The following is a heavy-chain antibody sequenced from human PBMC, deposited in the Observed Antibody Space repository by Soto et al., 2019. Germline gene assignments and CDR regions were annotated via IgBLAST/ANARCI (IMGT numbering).Heavy chain of an antibody. CDR3: AKDRDSAFDY. D-gene: IGHD1-26*01. CDR2: ISYDGSNK. CDR1: GFTFSSYG. V-gene: IGHV3-30*18. Sequence: QVQLVESGGGVVQPGRSLRLSCAASGFTFSSYGMHWVRQAPGKGLEWVAVISYDGSNKYYADSMKGRFTISRDNSKNTLYLQMNSLRAEDTAVYYCAKDRDSAFDYWGQGTLVTVSS. J-gene: IGHJ4*02.